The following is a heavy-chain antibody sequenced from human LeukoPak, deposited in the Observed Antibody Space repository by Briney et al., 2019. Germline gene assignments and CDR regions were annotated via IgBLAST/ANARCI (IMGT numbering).Heavy chain of an antibody. J-gene: IGHJ4*02. Sequence: PGGSLRLSCAASGFTFSSYSMNWVRQASGKGLEWVSSISSSSSYIYYADSVKGRFTISRDNVKNSLYLQMNSLRAEDTAVYYCAREGGYGDRSLDYWGQGTLVTVSS. D-gene: IGHD4-17*01. CDR3: AREGGYGDRSLDY. CDR1: GFTFSSYS. CDR2: ISSSSSYI. V-gene: IGHV3-21*01.